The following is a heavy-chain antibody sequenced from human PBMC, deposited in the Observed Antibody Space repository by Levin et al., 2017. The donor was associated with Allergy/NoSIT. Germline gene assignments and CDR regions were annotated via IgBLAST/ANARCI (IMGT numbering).Heavy chain of an antibody. D-gene: IGHD2/OR15-2a*01. CDR3: AKDSETDGDY. CDR1: GFTFSSYG. V-gene: IGHV3-30*18. Sequence: SCAASGFTFSSYGMHWVRQAPGKGLEWVAVISYDGSNKYYADSVKGRFTISRDNSKNTLYLQMNSLRAEDTAVYYCAKDSETDGDYWGQGTLVTVSS. CDR2: ISYDGSNK. J-gene: IGHJ4*02.